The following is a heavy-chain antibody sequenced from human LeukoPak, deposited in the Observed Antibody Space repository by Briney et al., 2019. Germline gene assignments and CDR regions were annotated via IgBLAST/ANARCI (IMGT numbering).Heavy chain of an antibody. D-gene: IGHD4-17*01. CDR1: GYSISSGHY. CDR3: ARAGTNLGDYDY. J-gene: IGHJ4*02. Sequence: SETLSLTCTVSGYSISSGHYWAWIRHSPEKGLEWIASMFHSGSTYYNPSLKSRVTTSADTSKNEFSLKLSSVTAADTAVYYCARAGTNLGDYDYWGQGTLVTVSS. CDR2: MFHSGST. V-gene: IGHV4-38-2*02.